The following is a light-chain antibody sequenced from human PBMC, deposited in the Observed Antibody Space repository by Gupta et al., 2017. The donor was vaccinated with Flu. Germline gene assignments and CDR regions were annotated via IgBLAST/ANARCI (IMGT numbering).Light chain of an antibody. CDR3: QTWGTGIRV. CDR2: LNSDGSH. Sequence: QLVLTQSPSAPASLVASVKLTCTLSSGHSSYAIAGHQQQPEKGHRYLLKLNSDGSHSKGDGIPDRFSGSSSGAERYLTVSSLQAEDEADCYCQTWGTGIRVFGGGTKLTVL. V-gene: IGLV4-69*01. CDR1: SGHSSYA. J-gene: IGLJ3*02.